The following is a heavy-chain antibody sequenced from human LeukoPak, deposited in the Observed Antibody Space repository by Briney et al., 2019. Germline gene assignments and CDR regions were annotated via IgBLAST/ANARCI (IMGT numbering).Heavy chain of an antibody. J-gene: IGHJ5*02. CDR1: GYTFTGYY. V-gene: IGHV1-2*02. CDR3: ARDRGIATNWFDP. CDR2: INPNSGGT. Sequence: ASVKVSCKASGYTFTGYYMHWVRQAHGQGLEWMGWINPNSGGTNYAQKFQGRVTMTRDTSISTAYMELSRLRSDDTAVYYCARDRGIATNWFDPWGQGTLVTVSS. D-gene: IGHD6-13*01.